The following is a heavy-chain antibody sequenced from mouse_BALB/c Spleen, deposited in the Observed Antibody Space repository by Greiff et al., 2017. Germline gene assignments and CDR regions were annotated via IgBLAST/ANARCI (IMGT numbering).Heavy chain of an antibody. CDR3: AGYYRYDAGYYYAMDY. J-gene: IGHJ4*01. D-gene: IGHD2-14*01. V-gene: IGHV7-3*02. Sequence: EVMLVESGGGLVQPGGSLRLSCATSGFTFTDYYMSWVRQPPGKALEWLGFIRNKANGYTTEYSASVKGRFTISRDNSQSILYLQMNTLRAEDSATYYCAGYYRYDAGYYYAMDYWGQGTSVTVSS. CDR1: GFTFTDYY. CDR2: IRNKANGYTT.